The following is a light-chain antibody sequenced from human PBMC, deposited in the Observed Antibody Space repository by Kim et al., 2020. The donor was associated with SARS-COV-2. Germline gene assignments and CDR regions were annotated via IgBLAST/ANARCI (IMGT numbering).Light chain of an antibody. J-gene: IGKJ2*01. V-gene: IGKV3-20*01. CDR3: QQYGSSYT. Sequence: SLSLGERATRSCRASQSVSGSYLAWYQQKPGQAPRLLIYGASSRATGIPDRFSGSGSATDLTLTISRLEPEDFAVYYCQQYGSSYTFGQGTKLEI. CDR1: QSVSGSY. CDR2: GAS.